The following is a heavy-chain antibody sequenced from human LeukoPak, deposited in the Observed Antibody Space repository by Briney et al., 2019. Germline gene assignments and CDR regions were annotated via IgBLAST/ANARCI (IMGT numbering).Heavy chain of an antibody. J-gene: IGHJ6*02. CDR2: ISSSGSTI. D-gene: IGHD3-22*01. V-gene: IGHV3-11*01. CDR1: GFTFSDYY. CDR3: ARDQNDDSSGYYYYYYGMDV. Sequence: GGSLRLSCAASGFTFSDYYMSWIRQAPGKGLEWVSYISSSGSTIYYADSVKGRFAISRDNAKNSLYLQMNSLRAEDTAVYYCARDQNDDSSGYYYYYYGMDVWGQGTTVTVSS.